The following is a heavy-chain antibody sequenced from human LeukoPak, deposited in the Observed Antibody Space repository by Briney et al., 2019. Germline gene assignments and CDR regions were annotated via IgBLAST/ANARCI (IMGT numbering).Heavy chain of an antibody. CDR1: GGSISSSSYY. D-gene: IGHD3-22*01. CDR2: IYYSGST. J-gene: IGHJ1*01. V-gene: IGHV4-39*07. CDR3: ARLKYYYDSSGSRAEYFQH. Sequence: SETLSLTCTVSGGSISSSSYYWGWIRQPPRKGLEWIGSIYYSGSTYYNPSLKSRVTISVDTSKNQFSLKLSSVTAADTAVYYCARLKYYYDSSGSRAEYFQHWGQGTLVTASS.